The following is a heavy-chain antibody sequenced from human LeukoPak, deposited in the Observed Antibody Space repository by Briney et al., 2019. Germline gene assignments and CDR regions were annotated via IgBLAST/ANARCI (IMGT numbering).Heavy chain of an antibody. CDR2: INPNSGGT. CDR3: ARVLPWLVRNWFDP. D-gene: IGHD6-19*01. CDR1: GYTFTGYY. V-gene: IGHV1-2*02. J-gene: IGHJ5*02. Sequence: ASVKVSCKASGYTFTGYYMHSVRQAPGQGLEWMGWINPNSGGTNYAQKFQGRVTMTRDTSISTAYMELSRLRSDDTAVYYCARVLPWLVRNWFDPWGQGTLVTVSS.